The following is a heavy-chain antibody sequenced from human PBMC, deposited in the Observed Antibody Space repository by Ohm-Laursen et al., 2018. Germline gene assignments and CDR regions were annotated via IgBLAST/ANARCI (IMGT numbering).Heavy chain of an antibody. CDR1: GGSISSYY. Sequence: SDTLSLTCTVSGGSISSYYWSWIRQPPGKGLEWIGYIYYSGSTNYNPSLKSRVTISVDTSKNQFSLKLRSVTAADTAVYFCARVTGPGDYYGLDVWGQGTTVTVSS. J-gene: IGHJ6*02. D-gene: IGHD3-9*01. CDR3: ARVTGPGDYYGLDV. V-gene: IGHV4-59*12. CDR2: IYYSGST.